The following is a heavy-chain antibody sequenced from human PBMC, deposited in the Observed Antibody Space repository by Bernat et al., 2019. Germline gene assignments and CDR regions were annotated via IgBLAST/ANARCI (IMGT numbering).Heavy chain of an antibody. V-gene: IGHV3-21*05. CDR1: GFTFSSYS. D-gene: IGHD6-19*01. Sequence: EVQLVESGGGLVKPGGSLRLSCAASGFTFSSYSMNWVRQAPGKGLEWVSYISSSSSYIYYADSVKGRFTISRDNAKNSLYLQMNSLRAEDTAVYYCVRVHSSGWYVVPYYYYYMDVWGKGTTVTVSS. CDR2: ISSSSSYI. CDR3: VRVHSSGWYVVPYYYYYMDV. J-gene: IGHJ6*03.